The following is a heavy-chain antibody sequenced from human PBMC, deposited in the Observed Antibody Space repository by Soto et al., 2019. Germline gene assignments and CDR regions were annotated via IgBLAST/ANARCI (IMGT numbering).Heavy chain of an antibody. D-gene: IGHD4-4*01. CDR3: ARSRDGYSFYFYYGMDG. CDR2: ILHDGSAE. Sequence: GGSLRLSCAASGFTFTSYSMHWVRQAPGKGLEWMALILHDGSAEYYADSVKGRFTISRDNSKNTLYLQMNSLRAEDTAVYYCARSRDGYSFYFYYGMDGWGQGTTVTVSS. CDR1: GFTFTSYS. J-gene: IGHJ6*02. V-gene: IGHV3-30*03.